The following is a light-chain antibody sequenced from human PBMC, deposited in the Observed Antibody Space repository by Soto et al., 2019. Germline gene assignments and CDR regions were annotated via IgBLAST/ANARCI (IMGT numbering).Light chain of an antibody. V-gene: IGKV3-20*01. CDR1: QSVRSNF. CDR2: DAS. Sequence: EIVMTQSPATLSVSPGERATLSFRASQSVRSNFLAWYQHKPGQAPRLLISDASDRATGIPDRFSGSGSGTDFTLTISRLAPEDFAVYYCQQYEDSPVTFGQGTKVDIK. CDR3: QQYEDSPVT. J-gene: IGKJ1*01.